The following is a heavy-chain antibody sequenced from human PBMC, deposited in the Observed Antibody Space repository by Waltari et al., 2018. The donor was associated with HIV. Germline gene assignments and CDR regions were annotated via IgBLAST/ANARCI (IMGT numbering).Heavy chain of an antibody. CDR3: ASRGVRCSATSCYDY. CDR1: GFTFSDNY. CDR2: ISSSGGAV. D-gene: IGHD3-10*01. Sequence: QVQLVESGGGLVKPGGSLRLSCAAPGFTFSDNYRSWIRQAPGEGLEWVSYISSSGGAVFYADSVKGRFIISRDNAKKTLYLQMSSLRAEDTAVYYCASRGVRCSATSCYDYWGQGTRVTVSS. J-gene: IGHJ4*02. V-gene: IGHV3-11*01.